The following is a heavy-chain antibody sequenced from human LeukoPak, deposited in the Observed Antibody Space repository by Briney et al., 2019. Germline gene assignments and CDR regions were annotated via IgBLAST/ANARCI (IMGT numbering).Heavy chain of an antibody. J-gene: IGHJ4*02. D-gene: IGHD1/OR15-1a*01. CDR3: ARANKFDS. CDR1: GFTFSTYW. Sequence: GGSLRLSCAASGFTFSTYWMNWVRQAPGKGLEWVASIKQDGSEKYYVDSVKGRVTISRDNAKNSLSLQMNSLRAEDTAVYYCARANKFDSWGQGTLVTVSS. V-gene: IGHV3-7*01. CDR2: IKQDGSEK.